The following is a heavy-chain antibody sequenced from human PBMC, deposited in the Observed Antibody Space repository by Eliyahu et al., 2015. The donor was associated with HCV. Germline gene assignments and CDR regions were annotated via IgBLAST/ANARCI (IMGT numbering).Heavy chain of an antibody. V-gene: IGHV3-11*06. Sequence: GRFTISRDNAKNSLYLQMNSLRAEDTAVYYCARDDPYSSSGSHDYWGQGTLVTVSS. J-gene: IGHJ4*02. CDR3: ARDDPYSSSGSHDY. D-gene: IGHD6-13*01.